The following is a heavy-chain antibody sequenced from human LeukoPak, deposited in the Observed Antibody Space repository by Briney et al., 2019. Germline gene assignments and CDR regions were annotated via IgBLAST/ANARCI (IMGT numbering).Heavy chain of an antibody. V-gene: IGHV4-39*07. CDR3: ARGRKYTSGYRVTELGSGYSDY. Sequence: SETLSLTCTVSGVSISNYYWGWVRQAPGKGLEWVGSIYYSGNTYYNASLKSRVTISLDTSKNQFSLKLSSVTAADTAVYYCARGRKYTSGYRVTELGSGYSDYWGQGTLVTVST. CDR2: IYYSGNT. D-gene: IGHD5-18*01. CDR1: GVSISNYY. J-gene: IGHJ4*02.